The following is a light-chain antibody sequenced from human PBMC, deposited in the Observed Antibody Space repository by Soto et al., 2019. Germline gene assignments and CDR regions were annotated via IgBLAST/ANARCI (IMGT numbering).Light chain of an antibody. CDR3: QHYHSYSEA. J-gene: IGKJ1*01. Sequence: HITHTPSSLSASLGDRVTISCQASQDIDNCLDWYQHKPGAAPKLLIYDASTLATGVPSRFSGTESGTDFTFTISSLQPDDIATYYCQHYHSYSEAFGPGTKVDIK. CDR1: QDIDNC. V-gene: IGKV1-5*01. CDR2: DAS.